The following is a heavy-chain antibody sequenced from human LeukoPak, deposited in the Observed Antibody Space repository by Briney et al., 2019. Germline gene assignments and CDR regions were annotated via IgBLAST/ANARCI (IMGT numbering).Heavy chain of an antibody. J-gene: IGHJ4*02. Sequence: ASVKVSCKASGYTFTGYYMHWVRQAPGQGLEWMGWINPNSGGTNYAQKFQGRVTMTRDTSISTAYMELSRLRSDDTAVYYCARVLRGYSYGSFDYWGQGTLVTVSS. CDR2: INPNSGGT. V-gene: IGHV1-2*02. CDR3: ARVLRGYSYGSFDY. D-gene: IGHD5-18*01. CDR1: GYTFTGYY.